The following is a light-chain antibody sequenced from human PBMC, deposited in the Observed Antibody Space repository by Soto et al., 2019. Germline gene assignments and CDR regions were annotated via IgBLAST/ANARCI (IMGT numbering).Light chain of an antibody. Sequence: SYELTQPPSVSVAPGKTARITCGGNNIGSKSVHWYQQKPGQAPVLVIYYDSDRPSGIPERFSGSNSGNTATLTISRVEAGDEADYYSQVWDSSSDPAVVFGGGTKLTVL. CDR2: YDS. CDR3: QVWDSSSDPAVV. CDR1: NIGSKS. V-gene: IGLV3-21*04. J-gene: IGLJ2*01.